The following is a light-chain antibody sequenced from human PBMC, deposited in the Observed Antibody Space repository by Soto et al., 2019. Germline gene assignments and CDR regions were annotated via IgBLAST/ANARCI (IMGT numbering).Light chain of an antibody. J-gene: IGLJ2*01. V-gene: IGLV2-14*01. CDR1: SSDVGGYNY. CDR2: EDS. Sequence: QPASVSGTPGQSITISCTGISSDVGGYNYVSWYQQPPGKAPKLIIFEDSHRPSGISSRFSGSKSGNTASLTISGLQTDDDGDYYCCSFISSSSLVFGGGTKLTVL. CDR3: CSFISSSSLV.